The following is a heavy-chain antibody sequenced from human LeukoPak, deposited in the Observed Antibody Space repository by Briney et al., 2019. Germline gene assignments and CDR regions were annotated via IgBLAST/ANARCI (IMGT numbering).Heavy chain of an antibody. CDR2: IYHSGST. CDR3: ARDSGDFWSGYFFYYYYMDV. J-gene: IGHJ6*03. Sequence: SETLSLTCTVSGYSISSGYYWGWIRQPPGKGLEWIGSIYHSGSTYYNPPLKSRVTISVDTSKNQFSLKLSSVTAADTAVYYCARDSGDFWSGYFFYYYYMDVWGKGTTVTVSS. D-gene: IGHD3-3*01. CDR1: GYSISSGYY. V-gene: IGHV4-38-2*02.